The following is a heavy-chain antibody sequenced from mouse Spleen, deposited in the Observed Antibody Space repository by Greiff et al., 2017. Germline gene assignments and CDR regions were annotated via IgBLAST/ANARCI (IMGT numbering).Heavy chain of an antibody. CDR3: ARFGPYGNYEAWFAY. Sequence: QVHVKQPGAELVKPGASVKLSCKASGYTFTSYWMHWVKQRPGRGLEWIGRIDPNSGGTKYNEKFKSKATLTVDKPSSTAYMQLSSLTSEDSAVYYCARFGPYGNYEAWFAYWGQGTLVTVSA. D-gene: IGHD2-1*01. J-gene: IGHJ3*01. CDR2: IDPNSGGT. V-gene: IGHV1-72*01. CDR1: GYTFTSYW.